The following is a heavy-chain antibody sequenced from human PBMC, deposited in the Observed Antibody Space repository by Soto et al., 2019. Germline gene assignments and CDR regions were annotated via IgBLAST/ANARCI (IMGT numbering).Heavy chain of an antibody. CDR1: GGSISSSSFH. Sequence: QLQLQESGPGLVKPSETLSLTCTVSGGSISSSSFHWGWIRQPPGKGLEWIGSIYYSGSTYYSTSLKSRVNISVDTSKNQLSLKMSLVTAADTAVYYCARRERAAGTDWWFDPWGQGTLVTVSS. V-gene: IGHV4-39*01. D-gene: IGHD6-13*01. J-gene: IGHJ5*02. CDR2: IYYSGST. CDR3: ARRERAAGTDWWFDP.